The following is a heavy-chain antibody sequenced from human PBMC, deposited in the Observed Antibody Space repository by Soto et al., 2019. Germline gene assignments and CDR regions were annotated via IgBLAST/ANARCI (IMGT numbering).Heavy chain of an antibody. CDR3: VKSMVTTYESFDL. CDR2: ISDPGTST. CDR1: GFTFGNYA. J-gene: IGHJ3*01. D-gene: IGHD2-21*02. V-gene: IGHV3-23*01. Sequence: GGSLRLSCAASGFTFGNYAMNWVRQAPGKGLEWISSISDPGTSTYYANSVKGRFSMSRDNSKNTLFLQMNRLRADDTAVYFCVKSMVTTYESFDLWGRGILVTV.